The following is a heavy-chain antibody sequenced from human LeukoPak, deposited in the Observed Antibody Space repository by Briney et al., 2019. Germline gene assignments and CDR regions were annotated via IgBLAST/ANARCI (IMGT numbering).Heavy chain of an antibody. D-gene: IGHD4-17*01. CDR1: GFTFSSSA. V-gene: IGHV3-30-3*01. J-gene: IGHJ4*02. CDR2: ISNDGNYK. CDR3: ARGFRDYGDYSYYFDY. Sequence: GGPLRLSCAASGFTFSSSAMHWVRHAPGKGLEWVAVISNDGNYKSYADSVRGRFTISRDNSKNTLCLQMNSLRPEDTALYYCARGFRDYGDYSYYFDYWGQGTLVTASS.